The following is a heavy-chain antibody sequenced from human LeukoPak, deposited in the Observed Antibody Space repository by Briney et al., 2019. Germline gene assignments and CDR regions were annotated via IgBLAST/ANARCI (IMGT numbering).Heavy chain of an antibody. CDR1: GYSISSGHY. D-gene: IGHD5-12*01. CDR3: ARDATMMGNYFDY. CDR2: IYHSGST. Sequence: SETLSLTCTVSGYSISSGHYWGWIRQPPGKGLEWIGSIYHSGSTYYNPSLKSRVTISVDTSKNQFSLKLSSVTAADTAVYYCARDATMMGNYFDYWGQGTLVTVSS. V-gene: IGHV4-38-2*02. J-gene: IGHJ4*02.